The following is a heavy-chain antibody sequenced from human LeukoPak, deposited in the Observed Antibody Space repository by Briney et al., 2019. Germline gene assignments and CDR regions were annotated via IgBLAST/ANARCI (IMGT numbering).Heavy chain of an antibody. J-gene: IGHJ4*02. Sequence: PSETLSHTCTVSGASISAFHWTWFRQPAGKGLEWIGLIYSSGSTLFNPSLKSRVAMSVDLTKNQLSLKLTSVTAADTAMYYCARKDGDYWGRGTLVTVSS. CDR3: ARKDGDY. V-gene: IGHV4-4*07. CDR2: IYSSGST. CDR1: GASISAFH.